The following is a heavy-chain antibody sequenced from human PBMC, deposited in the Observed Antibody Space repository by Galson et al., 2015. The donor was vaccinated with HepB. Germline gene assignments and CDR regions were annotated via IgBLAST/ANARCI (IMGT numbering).Heavy chain of an antibody. CDR2: INIGNGNT. D-gene: IGHD5-24*01. J-gene: IGHJ3*02. CDR3: VRERATGYTFDAFDI. V-gene: IGHV1-3*04. Sequence: SVKVSCKASGYTFTRHAIHWVRQAPGQRLEWMGWINIGNGNTHYSQNLQGRVTITRDTSANIAYMELSSLRSEDTAVYYCVRERATGYTFDAFDIWGQGTMVTVSS. CDR1: GYTFTRHA.